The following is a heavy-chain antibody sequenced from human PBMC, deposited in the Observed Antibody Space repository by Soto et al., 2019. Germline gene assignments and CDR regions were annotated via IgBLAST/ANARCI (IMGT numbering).Heavy chain of an antibody. CDR1: GGTFSTYS. J-gene: IGHJ4*02. Sequence: GASVKVSCKDSGGTFSTYSMFWVRQAPGQGLEWMGRIIPMLGIRNYAQRFQDRVTITADKSTSTAYMELSSLRSEDTAVYYCAREGSCGGDCYPYYFDYWGQGTLVTVSS. CDR2: IIPMLGIR. D-gene: IGHD2-21*02. V-gene: IGHV1-69*04. CDR3: AREGSCGGDCYPYYFDY.